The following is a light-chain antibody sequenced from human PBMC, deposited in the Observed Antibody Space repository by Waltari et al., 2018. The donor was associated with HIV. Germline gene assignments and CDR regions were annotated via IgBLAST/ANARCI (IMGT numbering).Light chain of an antibody. CDR3: QQLKSYPLT. J-gene: IGKJ4*01. Sequence: DIQLTQSPALLSASVGDRVTIPCLASQDIDTYLAWYHQKPGKAPKLLIYAASTLQAWVSSRFSGSGSGTEFALTISGLQPDDFATYYCQQLKSYPLTFGGGTTVDI. V-gene: IGKV1-9*01. CDR1: QDIDTY. CDR2: AAS.